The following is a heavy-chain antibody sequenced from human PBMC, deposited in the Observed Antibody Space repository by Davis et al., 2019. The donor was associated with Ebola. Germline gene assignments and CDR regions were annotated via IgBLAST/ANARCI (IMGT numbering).Heavy chain of an antibody. CDR1: GGSFSGYY. CDR3: SRVTFGGVIVTRSDY. Sequence: PSETLSLTCAVYGGSFSGYYWSWIRQPPGKGLEWIGEINHSGSTNYNPSLKSRVTISVDTSKNQFSLKLGSVTAADTAVYYCSRVTFGGVIVTRSDYWGQGTLVTVSS. J-gene: IGHJ4*02. CDR2: INHSGST. D-gene: IGHD3-16*02. V-gene: IGHV4-34*01.